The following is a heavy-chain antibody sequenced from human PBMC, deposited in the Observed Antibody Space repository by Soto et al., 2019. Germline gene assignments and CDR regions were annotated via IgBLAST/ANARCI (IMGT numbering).Heavy chain of an antibody. CDR2: INPNSGGT. CDR3: ARDRRGPIFGVVTLYYYYYGMDV. Sequence: VSVKVSCKASGYTFTGYYMHWVRQAPGQGLEWMGWINPNSGGTNYAQKFQGWVTMTRDTSISTAYMELSRLRSDDTAVYYCARDRRGPIFGVVTLYYYYYGMDVWGQGTTVTVSS. D-gene: IGHD3-3*01. CDR1: GYTFTGYY. V-gene: IGHV1-2*04. J-gene: IGHJ6*02.